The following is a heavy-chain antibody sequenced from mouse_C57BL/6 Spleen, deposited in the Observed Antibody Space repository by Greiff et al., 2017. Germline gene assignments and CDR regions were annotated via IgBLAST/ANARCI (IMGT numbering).Heavy chain of an antibody. J-gene: IGHJ3*01. CDR2: ISSGSSTI. CDR1: GFTFSDYG. Sequence: EVQLVESGGGLVKPGGSLKLSCAASGFTFSDYGMHWVRQAPEKGLEWVAYISSGSSTIYYADTVKGRFTISRDNAKNTLFLQMTSLRSEDTAMYYCARNYYGSGTWFAYWGQGTLVTVSA. D-gene: IGHD1-1*01. V-gene: IGHV5-17*01. CDR3: ARNYYGSGTWFAY.